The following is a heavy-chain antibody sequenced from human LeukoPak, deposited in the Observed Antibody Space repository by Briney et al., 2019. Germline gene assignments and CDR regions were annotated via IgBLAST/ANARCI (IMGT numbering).Heavy chain of an antibody. D-gene: IGHD1-26*01. Sequence: GGSLRLSCAASGFTFSSYWMSWVRQAPGKGLEWVANIKQDGSEKYYVDSVKGRFTISRDNAKNSLYLQMNSLRAGDTAVYYCARGKGRSGSYYEAHWGQGTLVTVSS. CDR2: IKQDGSEK. V-gene: IGHV3-7*01. CDR1: GFTFSSYW. J-gene: IGHJ4*02. CDR3: ARGKGRSGSYYEAH.